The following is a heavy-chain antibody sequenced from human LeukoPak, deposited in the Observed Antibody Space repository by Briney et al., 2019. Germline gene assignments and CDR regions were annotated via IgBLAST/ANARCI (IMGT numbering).Heavy chain of an antibody. D-gene: IGHD5-24*01. Sequence: PGGSLRLSCAASGFTFNSHAMSWVRQAPGKGLEWVSGISGRGGRTYYADSVKGRFTISRDNSKSTVYLQMNSLRAEDTAIYYCARDEWLQFNVDPQDFDYWGQGTLVTVSS. V-gene: IGHV3-23*01. J-gene: IGHJ4*02. CDR2: ISGRGGRT. CDR3: ARDEWLQFNVDPQDFDY. CDR1: GFTFNSHA.